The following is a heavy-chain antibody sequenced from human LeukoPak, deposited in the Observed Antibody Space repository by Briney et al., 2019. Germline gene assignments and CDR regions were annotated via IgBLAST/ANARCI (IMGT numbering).Heavy chain of an antibody. D-gene: IGHD6-13*01. J-gene: IGHJ6*03. CDR2: INHSGRT. Sequence: PSETLSLTCAVYGGSFSAYSWSWIRQPPGKGLEWIGEINHSGRTNYNPSLKSRVTISINTSRNHISLKLSSVTAADTAVYYCARLVFSSSWYGYYYYMDVWGKGTTVTISS. CDR3: ARLVFSSSWYGYYYYMDV. CDR1: GGSFSAYS. V-gene: IGHV4-34*01.